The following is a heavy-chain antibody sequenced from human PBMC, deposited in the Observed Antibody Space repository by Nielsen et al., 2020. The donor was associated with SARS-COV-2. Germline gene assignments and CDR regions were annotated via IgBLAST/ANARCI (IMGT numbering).Heavy chain of an antibody. J-gene: IGHJ4*02. CDR1: GFTFSAYS. CDR3: AKGVEGYGSGSYPFDY. V-gene: IGHV3-23*01. CDR2: DSGSGVST. D-gene: IGHD3-10*01. Sequence: GESLKISCAGSGFTFSAYSMSWVRQARGKGLEWVSADSGSGVSTYYADSVKGRFTISRANSRNTVYLQMNSLRAEDTAVYYCAKGVEGYGSGSYPFDYWGQGTLVTVSS.